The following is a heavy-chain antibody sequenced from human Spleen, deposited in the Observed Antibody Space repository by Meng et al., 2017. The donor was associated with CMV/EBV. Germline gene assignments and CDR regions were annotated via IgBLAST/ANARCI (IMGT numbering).Heavy chain of an antibody. D-gene: IGHD4-17*01. CDR3: AKTAGYGDYGTFDI. CDR2: ISGSGVRT. Sequence: GGSLRLSCAASEFTFSSYAMSWVRQAPGKGLEWVSAISGSGVRTYYADSVKGRLTISRDKSKNTLYLQMKSLRAEDTAVYYCAKTAGYGDYGTFDIWGQGTMVTVSS. J-gene: IGHJ3*02. CDR1: EFTFSSYA. V-gene: IGHV3-23*01.